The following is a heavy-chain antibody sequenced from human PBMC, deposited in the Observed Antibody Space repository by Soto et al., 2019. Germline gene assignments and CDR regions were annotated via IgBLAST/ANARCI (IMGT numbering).Heavy chain of an antibody. Sequence: GGSLRLSCAASGFTFSSYEMNWVRQAPGKGLEWVSYISSSGRTIYYADSVKGRFTISRDNAKNSLYLQMNSLRAEDTAVYYCARVKVGAQSLDLWGHGTLVTVSS. CDR1: GFTFSSYE. D-gene: IGHD1-26*01. J-gene: IGHJ5*02. CDR3: ARVKVGAQSLDL. V-gene: IGHV3-48*03. CDR2: ISSSGRTI.